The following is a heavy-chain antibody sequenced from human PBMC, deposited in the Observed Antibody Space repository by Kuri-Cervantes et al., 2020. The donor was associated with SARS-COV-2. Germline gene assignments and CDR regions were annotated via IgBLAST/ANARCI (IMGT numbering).Heavy chain of an antibody. D-gene: IGHD6-13*01. J-gene: IGHJ4*02. CDR1: GGSISSSSYY. CDR3: ARRRYSSSWYGRIFDY. CDR2: IYYSGGT. V-gene: IGHV4-39*07. Sequence: SETLSLTCTVSGGSISSSSYYWGWIRQPPGKGLEWTGSIYYSGGTYYNPSLKSRVTISVDTSKNQFSLKLSSVTAADTAVYYCARRRYSSSWYGRIFDYWGQGTLVTVSS.